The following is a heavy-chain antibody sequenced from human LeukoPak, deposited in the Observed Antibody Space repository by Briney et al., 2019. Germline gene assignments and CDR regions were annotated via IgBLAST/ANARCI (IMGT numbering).Heavy chain of an antibody. Sequence: GGSLRLSCAASGFTLSSYALHWVRQAPGKGLEYVSGISSNGGTTYYANSVKGRFTISRDNSKNTLYLQMGSLRAEDMAVSYCARGSASGSSVWFDPWGQGTLVTVSS. CDR3: ARGSASGSSVWFDP. CDR2: ISSNGGTT. J-gene: IGHJ5*02. V-gene: IGHV3-64*01. D-gene: IGHD3-10*01. CDR1: GFTLSSYA.